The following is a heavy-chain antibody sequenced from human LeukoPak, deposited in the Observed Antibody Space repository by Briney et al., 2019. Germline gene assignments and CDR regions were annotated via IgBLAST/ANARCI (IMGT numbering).Heavy chain of an antibody. J-gene: IGHJ6*02. Sequence: ASVKVSCKAPGYTFTSYAVHWVRQAPGQKPEWMGWIDAGSGNTGCSQEFQGRVTITRDTSASTAYMELSSLTSEDTAVYYCARRGVTTQYSFYAMAVWGQGTTVTVSS. V-gene: IGHV1-3*01. CDR1: GYTFTSYA. CDR2: IDAGSGNT. CDR3: ARRGVTTQYSFYAMAV. D-gene: IGHD2-21*02.